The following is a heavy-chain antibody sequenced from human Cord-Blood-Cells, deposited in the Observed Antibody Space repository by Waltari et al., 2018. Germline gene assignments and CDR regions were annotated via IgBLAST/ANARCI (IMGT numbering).Heavy chain of an antibody. Sequence: QVQLVQSGAEVKQHGSSVKVSCKASGGTFSSYAISWVPQAPGQGLEWMGGIIPIFGTANYAQKFQGRVTITADKSTSTAYMELSSLRSEDTAVYYCARDPRYGDYSDYWGQGTLVTVSS. D-gene: IGHD4-17*01. CDR1: GGTFSSYA. J-gene: IGHJ4*02. CDR2: IIPIFGTA. V-gene: IGHV1-69*06. CDR3: ARDPRYGDYSDY.